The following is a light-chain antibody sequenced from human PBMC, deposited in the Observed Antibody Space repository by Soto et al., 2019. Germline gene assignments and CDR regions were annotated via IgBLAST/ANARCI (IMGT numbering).Light chain of an antibody. CDR2: GVS. V-gene: IGKV3-20*01. J-gene: IGKJ1*01. CDR1: QSVRSSY. Sequence: EFVLTQSPGTLSLSPGERATLSCRASQSVRSSYLAWYQQKLGQAPRLLIYGVSNRATGIPDRFSGSGSGTDFTLTISRLESEDFAVYYCQQYGTSPRTFGQGTKVEIK. CDR3: QQYGTSPRT.